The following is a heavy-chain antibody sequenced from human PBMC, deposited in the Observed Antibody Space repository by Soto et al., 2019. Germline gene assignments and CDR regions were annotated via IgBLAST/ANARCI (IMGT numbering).Heavy chain of an antibody. Sequence: QVQLVQSGAEVKKPGASVKVSCKASGYTFTNYGINWVRQAPGQGLEWMGWISAYNGNTNYAQKLQGRLTLATDTPTSTTYMELRSLTSDDTAVYFCARDGRQFVPNSDTLDIWGQGTVVTVSS. D-gene: IGHD6-6*01. CDR2: ISAYNGNT. V-gene: IGHV1-18*01. CDR3: ARDGRQFVPNSDTLDI. CDR1: GYTFTNYG. J-gene: IGHJ3*02.